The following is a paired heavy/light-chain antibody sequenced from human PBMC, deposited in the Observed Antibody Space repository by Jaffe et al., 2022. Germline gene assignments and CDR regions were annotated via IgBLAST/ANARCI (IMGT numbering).Heavy chain of an antibody. CDR3: ARDPTLWFGEPHAFDI. J-gene: IGHJ3*02. CDR1: GYTFTGNY. D-gene: IGHD3-10*01. CDR2: INPNSGGT. Sequence: QVQLVQSGAEVKKPGASVKVSCKASGYTFTGNYMHWVRQAPGQGLEWMGWINPNSGGTNYAQKFQGRVTMTRDTSISTAYMELSRLRSDDTAVYYCARDPTLWFGEPHAFDIWGQGTMVTVSS. V-gene: IGHV1-2*02.
Light chain of an antibody. CDR3: QKYNSAPLT. V-gene: IGKV1-27*01. CDR2: AAS. CDR1: QGISNY. Sequence: DIQMTQSPSSLSASVGDRVTITCRASQGISNYLAWYQQKPGKVPKLLIYAASTLQSGVPSRFSGSGSGTDFTLTISSLQPEDVTTYYCQKYNSAPLTFGGGTKVEIK. J-gene: IGKJ4*01.